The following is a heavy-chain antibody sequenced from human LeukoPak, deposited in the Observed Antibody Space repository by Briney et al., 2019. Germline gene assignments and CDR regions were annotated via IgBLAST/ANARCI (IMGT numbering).Heavy chain of an antibody. D-gene: IGHD2-2*01. Sequence: SETLSLTCTVSGYSISSGYYWGWIRQPPGKGLEWIGSIYHSGSTYYNPSLKSRVTISVDTSKNQFSLKLSSMTAADTAVYYCAREGRCSSTSCYSTVDYWGQGTLVTVSS. CDR2: IYHSGST. V-gene: IGHV4-38-2*02. CDR3: AREGRCSSTSCYSTVDY. J-gene: IGHJ4*02. CDR1: GYSISSGYY.